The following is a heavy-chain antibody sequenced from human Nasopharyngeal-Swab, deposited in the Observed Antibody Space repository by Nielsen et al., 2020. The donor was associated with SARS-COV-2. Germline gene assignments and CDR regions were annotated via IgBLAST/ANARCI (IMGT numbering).Heavy chain of an antibody. V-gene: IGHV3-11*06. CDR1: GFTFSDYY. D-gene: IGHD6-13*01. CDR2: ISSSSSYT. J-gene: IGHJ4*02. Sequence: GGSLRLSCAASGFTFSDYYMSWIRQAPGKGLEWVSYISSSSSYTNYADSVKGRFTISRDNAKNSLYLQMNSLRAEDTAVYYCARDLSSSWYGSFDYWGQGTLVTVSS. CDR3: ARDLSSSWYGSFDY.